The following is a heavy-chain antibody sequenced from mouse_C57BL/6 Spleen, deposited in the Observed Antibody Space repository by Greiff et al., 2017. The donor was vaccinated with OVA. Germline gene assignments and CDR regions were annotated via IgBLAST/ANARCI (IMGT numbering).Heavy chain of an antibody. V-gene: IGHV5-16*01. CDR3: ARVSDYDRGHYFDY. CDR2: INYDGSST. J-gene: IGHJ2*01. D-gene: IGHD2-4*01. Sequence: EVKLQESEGGLVQPGSSMKLSCTASGFTFSDYYMAWVRQVPQKGLEWVANINYDGSSTYYLDSLKSRFIISRDNAKTILYLQMSSLKSEDTATYYCARVSDYDRGHYFDYWGQGTTLTVSS. CDR1: GFTFSDYY.